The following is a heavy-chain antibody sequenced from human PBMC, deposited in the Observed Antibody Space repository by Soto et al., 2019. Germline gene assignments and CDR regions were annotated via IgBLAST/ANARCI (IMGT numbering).Heavy chain of an antibody. CDR1: GFTFSSYS. Sequence: GGSLRLSCAASGFTFSSYSMNWVRQAPGKGLEWVSSISSSSSYIYYADSVKGRFTISRDNAKNSLYLQMNSLRAEDTAVYYCARMDSQRYYYYGMDVWGQGTTVTVSS. CDR2: ISSSSSYI. J-gene: IGHJ6*02. V-gene: IGHV3-21*01. CDR3: ARMDSQRYYYYGMDV. D-gene: IGHD6-25*01.